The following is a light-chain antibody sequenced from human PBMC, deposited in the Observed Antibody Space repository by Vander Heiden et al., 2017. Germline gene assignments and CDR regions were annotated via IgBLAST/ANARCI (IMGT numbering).Light chain of an antibody. V-gene: IGLV3-1*01. J-gene: IGLJ2*01. Sequence: SYELTQPPSVSVSPGQTASITCSGDNLGNKYACWYQHKPGQSPVLVIYQENKRPAGIPERFSGSNSGNTATRTISGTQAMDEADYYCQAWDSSTGVFGGGTKLTVL. CDR3: QAWDSSTGV. CDR2: QEN. CDR1: NLGNKY.